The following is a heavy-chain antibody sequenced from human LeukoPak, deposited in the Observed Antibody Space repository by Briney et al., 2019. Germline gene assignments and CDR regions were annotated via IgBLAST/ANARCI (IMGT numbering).Heavy chain of an antibody. J-gene: IGHJ5*02. CDR2: IYYSGST. CDR1: GGSISSGGYY. Sequence: SETLSLTCTVSGGSISSGGYYWSWIRQHPGKGLEWIGYIYYSGSTYYNPSLKSRVTISVDTSKNQFSLKLSSVTAADTAVYYWAREAADYDSSGYYSSGDWFDPWGQGTLVTVSS. CDR3: AREAADYDSSGYYSSGDWFDP. V-gene: IGHV4-31*03. D-gene: IGHD3-22*01.